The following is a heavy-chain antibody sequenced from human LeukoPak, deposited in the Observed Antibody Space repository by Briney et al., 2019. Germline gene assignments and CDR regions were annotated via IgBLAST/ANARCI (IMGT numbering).Heavy chain of an antibody. Sequence: ASVKVSCKASGYTFTSYGISWVRQAPGQGLEWMGWINPNSGGTNYAQKFQGWVTMTRDTSISTAYMELSRLRSDDTAVYYCARAGCSSTSCHMYYYYYGMDVWGQGTTVTVSS. CDR1: GYTFTSYG. CDR2: INPNSGGT. D-gene: IGHD2-2*01. CDR3: ARAGCSSTSCHMYYYYYGMDV. V-gene: IGHV1-2*04. J-gene: IGHJ6*02.